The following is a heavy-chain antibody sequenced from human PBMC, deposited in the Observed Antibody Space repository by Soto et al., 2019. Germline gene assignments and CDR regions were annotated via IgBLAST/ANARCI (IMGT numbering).Heavy chain of an antibody. Sequence: QLQLQESGPGLVKPSETLSLTCTVSGCSFSSSTYYWGWIRQPPGKGLEWIGSMYSGGNTYYNPSLKSRVTVSVDTSKNHFSQKLTYVTAADTAMYYCARQPYDSTGYYYGAWGQGTLVTVSS. CDR2: MYSGGNT. D-gene: IGHD3-22*01. V-gene: IGHV4-39*01. J-gene: IGHJ5*02. CDR1: GCSFSSSTYY. CDR3: ARQPYDSTGYYYGA.